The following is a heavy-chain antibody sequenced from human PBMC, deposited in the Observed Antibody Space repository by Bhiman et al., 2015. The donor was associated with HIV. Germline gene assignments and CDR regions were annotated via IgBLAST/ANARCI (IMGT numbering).Heavy chain of an antibody. CDR1: GFIFDDYA. Sequence: VQLVESGGGLVKPGRSLRLSCAASGFIFDDYAMHWVRQAPGKGPEWVAGISWNSAKIEYADSVEGRFTISRDNAKNALHLQMNSLRPEDTALYYCVKWGGQCSNGQCRYGLDVWGQRDHGHRLL. D-gene: IGHD2-8*01. J-gene: IGHJ6*04. CDR3: VKWGGQCSNGQCRYGLDV. V-gene: IGHV3-9*01. CDR2: ISWNSAKI.